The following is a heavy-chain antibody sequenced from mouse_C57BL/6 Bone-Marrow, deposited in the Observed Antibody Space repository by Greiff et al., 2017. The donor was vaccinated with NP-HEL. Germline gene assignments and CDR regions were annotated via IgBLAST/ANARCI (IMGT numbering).Heavy chain of an antibody. CDR3: ARGIYYYGSSFG. V-gene: IGHV1-55*01. J-gene: IGHJ3*01. CDR1: GYTFTSYW. CDR2: IYPGSGST. D-gene: IGHD1-1*01. Sequence: QVQLQQPGAELVKPGASVKMSCKASGYTFTSYWITWVKQRPGQGLEWIGDIYPGSGSTNYNEKFKSKATLTVDTSSSPASMQLRSLTSAASAVSYCARGIYYYGSSFGWVQGTLVTVSA.